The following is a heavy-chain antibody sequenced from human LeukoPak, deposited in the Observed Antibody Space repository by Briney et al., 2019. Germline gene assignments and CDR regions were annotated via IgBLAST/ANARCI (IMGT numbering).Heavy chain of an antibody. CDR3: ARGRGSYSLDC. J-gene: IGHJ4*02. CDR1: GFTLSSYA. CDR2: ISGNGDST. Sequence: GGSLRLSCAPSGFTLSSYAMSWVRQAPGKGLEWVSAISGNGDSTYYADSVKGRLTISRDNSKNTLYLRMNSLRAEDTAVYNCARGRGSYSLDCWGQGTLVTVSS. D-gene: IGHD3-10*01. V-gene: IGHV3-23*01.